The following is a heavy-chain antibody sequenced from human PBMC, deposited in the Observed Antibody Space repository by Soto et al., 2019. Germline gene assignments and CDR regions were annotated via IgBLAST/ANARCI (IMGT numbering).Heavy chain of an antibody. Sequence: ASVKVSCKASGYTFTSYGISWVRQAPGQGLEWMGWISAYNGNTNYAQKLQGRVTMTTDTSTSTAYMELRSLRSDDTAVYYCARLKGGIAAVPSYYYMDVWGKGTTVTVSS. D-gene: IGHD6-13*01. CDR1: GYTFTSYG. CDR3: ARLKGGIAAVPSYYYMDV. V-gene: IGHV1-18*01. CDR2: ISAYNGNT. J-gene: IGHJ6*03.